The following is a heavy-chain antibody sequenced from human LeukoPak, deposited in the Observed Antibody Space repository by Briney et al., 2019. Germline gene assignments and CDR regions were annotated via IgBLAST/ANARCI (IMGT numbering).Heavy chain of an antibody. J-gene: IGHJ4*02. D-gene: IGHD2-2*01. CDR2: INPNSGGT. CDR1: GYTFTGYY. V-gene: IGHV1-2*02. CDR3: ARVGTYCSSTSCYGEVFDY. Sequence: ASVKVSCKXSGYTFTGYYMHWVRQAPRQGLEWMGWINPNSGGTNYAQKFQGRVTMTRDTSISTAYMELSRLRSDDTAVYYCARVGTYCSSTSCYGEVFDYWGQGTLVTVSS.